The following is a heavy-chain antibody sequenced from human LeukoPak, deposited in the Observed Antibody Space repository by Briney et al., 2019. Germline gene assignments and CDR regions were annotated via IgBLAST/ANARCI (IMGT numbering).Heavy chain of an antibody. D-gene: IGHD2-2*01. J-gene: IGHJ6*03. CDR1: GGSISSSSDY. CDR3: ARVVDCSSTSCYAESYMDV. V-gene: IGHV4-39*07. CDR2: IYYHENT. Sequence: SETLSLTCTVSGGSISSSSDYWGWIRQAPGKGLEWIGSIYYHENTYYNSSLKSRVTISVDTSKNQFSLKLNSVTAADTAVYYCARVVDCSSTSCYAESYMDVWGKGTTVTISS.